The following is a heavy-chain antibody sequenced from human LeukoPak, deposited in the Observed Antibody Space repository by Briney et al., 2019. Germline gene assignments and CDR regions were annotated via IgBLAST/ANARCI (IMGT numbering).Heavy chain of an antibody. V-gene: IGHV3-74*01. CDR1: GFTFSKYW. D-gene: IGHD3-16*01. J-gene: IGHJ3*02. CDR2: INGDGSIT. CDR3: ARAWGSYDSFDI. Sequence: GGSLRLSCAATGFTFSKYWMHCVRQAPGKGLVWVSRINGDGSITTHADSVKGRFTISRDNAKNTVYLQMNSLRAEDTAVYYCARAWGSYDSFDIWGPGTMVTVSS.